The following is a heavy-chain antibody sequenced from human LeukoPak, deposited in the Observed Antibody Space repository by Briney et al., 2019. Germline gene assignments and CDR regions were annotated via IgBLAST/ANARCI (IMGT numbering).Heavy chain of an antibody. CDR1: GYTFNGYY. V-gene: IGHV1/OR15-3*02. CDR3: ARGSSGGRWDY. J-gene: IGHJ4*02. CDR2: INIDNGDT. D-gene: IGHD4-23*01. Sequence: ASVKVSCKGSGYTFNGYYMHWVRQAPGQRLEWMGWINIDNGDTKYSQELQGRVTITRDTSASTAYMDLSSLRSEDTAVYYCARGSSGGRWDYWGQGTLVTVSS.